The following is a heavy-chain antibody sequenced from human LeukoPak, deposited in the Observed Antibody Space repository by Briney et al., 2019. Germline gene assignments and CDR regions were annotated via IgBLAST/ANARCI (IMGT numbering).Heavy chain of an antibody. CDR1: GYTFTSYY. CDR3: ARAPPMTTVTSPEYFQH. V-gene: IGHV1-18*04. D-gene: IGHD4-17*01. CDR2: ISAYNGNT. Sequence: ASVKVSCKASGYTFTSYYMHWVRQAPGQGLEWMGWISAYNGNTNYAQKLQGRVTMTTDTSTSTAYMELRSLRSDDTAVYYCARAPPMTTVTSPEYFQHWGQGTLVTVSS. J-gene: IGHJ1*01.